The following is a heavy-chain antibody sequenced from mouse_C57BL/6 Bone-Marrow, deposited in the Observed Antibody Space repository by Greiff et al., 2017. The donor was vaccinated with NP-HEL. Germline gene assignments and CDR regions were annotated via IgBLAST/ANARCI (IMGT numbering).Heavy chain of an antibody. CDR3: ARGKLPYYFDY. J-gene: IGHJ2*01. CDR2: IYPRSGNT. Sequence: VQLVESGAELARPGSSFTLSFNSSGYTFTSYGISWVKQRTGQGLEWIGEIYPRSGNTYYNEKFKGKATLTADKSSSTAYMELRSLTSEDSAVYFCARGKLPYYFDYWGQGTTLT. V-gene: IGHV1-81*01. CDR1: GYTFTSYG.